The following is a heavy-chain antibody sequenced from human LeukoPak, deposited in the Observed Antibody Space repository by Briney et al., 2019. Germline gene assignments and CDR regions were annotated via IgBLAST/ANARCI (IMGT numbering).Heavy chain of an antibody. Sequence: SETLSLTCTVPGGSISSYYWSWIRQPPGKELECIGYIYYTGSTNYNPSLKSRVTISVDTSKNQFSLILSSVTAADTAVYYCARDPPGSGSYYDYWGQGTLVTVSS. CDR2: IYYTGST. D-gene: IGHD3-10*01. V-gene: IGHV4-59*01. J-gene: IGHJ4*02. CDR3: ARDPPGSGSYYDY. CDR1: GGSISSYY.